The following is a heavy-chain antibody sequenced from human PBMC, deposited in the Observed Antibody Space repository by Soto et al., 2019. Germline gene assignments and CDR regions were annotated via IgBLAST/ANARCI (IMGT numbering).Heavy chain of an antibody. CDR1: GGTFSCYA. V-gene: IGHV1-69*12. Sequence: QVQLVQSGAEVKKPGSSVKVSCKASGGTFSCYAISWVRQAPGQGLEWMGGIIPIFGTANYAQKFQGRVTITADESTSTAYMELSSLRSEDTAVYYCARGTYYYDSSGYDDWYFDLWGRGTLVTVSS. CDR2: IIPIFGTA. D-gene: IGHD3-22*01. J-gene: IGHJ2*01. CDR3: ARGTYYYDSSGYDDWYFDL.